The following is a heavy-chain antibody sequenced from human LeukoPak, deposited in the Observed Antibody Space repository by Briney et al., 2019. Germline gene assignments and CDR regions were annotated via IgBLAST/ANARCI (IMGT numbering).Heavy chain of an antibody. CDR2: IYYSGST. CDR1: GGSISSSSYY. J-gene: IGHJ6*03. D-gene: IGHD3-22*01. CDR3: ASLQGYDSSGYYYALSYYYYMDV. Sequence: PSETLSLTCTVSGGSISSSSYYWGWTRQPPGKGLEWIGSIYYSGSTYYNPSLKSRVTISVDTSKNQFSLKLSSVTAADTAVYYCASLQGYDSSGYYYALSYYYYMDVWGKGTTVTVSS. V-gene: IGHV4-39*01.